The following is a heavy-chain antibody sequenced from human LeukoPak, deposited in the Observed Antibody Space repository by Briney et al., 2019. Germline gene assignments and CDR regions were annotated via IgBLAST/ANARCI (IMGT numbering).Heavy chain of an antibody. V-gene: IGHV1-18*01. CDR3: ARAQEDLDY. J-gene: IGHJ4*02. CDR2: ISAYNGNT. CDR1: GYTFTIYG. D-gene: IGHD2-15*01. Sequence: ASVTVSCKASGYTFTIYGISWVRQAPGQGLEWMGWISAYNGNTNYAQKLQGRVTMTRDTSTSTVYMELSSLRSEDTAVYYCARAQEDLDYWGQGTLVTVSS.